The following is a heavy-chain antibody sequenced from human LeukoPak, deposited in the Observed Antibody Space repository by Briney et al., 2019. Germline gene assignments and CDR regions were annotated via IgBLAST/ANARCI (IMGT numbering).Heavy chain of an antibody. V-gene: IGHV4-59*01. CDR1: GGPINTYY. CDR2: IYYRGST. D-gene: IGHD3-3*01. J-gene: IGHJ4*02. CDR3: ARVEDDYEVRTGYYY. Sequence: SETLSLTCTVSGGPINTYYWSWIRQPPGKGLEWIGNIYYRGSTNYNPSLKSRVTISVDTSKNQFSLKVTSVTAADTAVYFCARVEDDYEVRTGYYYWGQGTLVTVSS.